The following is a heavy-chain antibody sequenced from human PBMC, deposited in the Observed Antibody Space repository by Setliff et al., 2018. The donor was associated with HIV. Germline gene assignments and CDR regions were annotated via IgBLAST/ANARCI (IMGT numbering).Heavy chain of an antibody. J-gene: IGHJ6*02. D-gene: IGHD5-18*01. V-gene: IGHV1-69*10. CDR1: GGTFSSYA. CDR3: AVDTAMVRGMDV. Sequence: ASVKVSCKASGGTFSSYAISWVRQAPGQGLEWMGGIIPILGIANYAQKFQGRVTITADESTSTAYMELSSLRSEDTAVYYCAVDTAMVRGMDVWGQGTTVTVS. CDR2: IIPILGIA.